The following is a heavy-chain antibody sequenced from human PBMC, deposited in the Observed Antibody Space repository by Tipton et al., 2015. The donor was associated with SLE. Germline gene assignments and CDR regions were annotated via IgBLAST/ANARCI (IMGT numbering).Heavy chain of an antibody. J-gene: IGHJ4*02. D-gene: IGHD3-9*01. CDR2: LYYSGGT. Sequence: LRLSCTVSGVSISSGGHYWSWLRQLPGKGLEWIGYLYYSGGTEYNPSLKSRVTISIDSSKSQLSLNLRSVTAADTAVYYCARDPGMSRYLDGRYFDYWGRGTQVTASS. V-gene: IGHV4-31*02. CDR3: ARDPGMSRYLDGRYFDY. CDR1: GVSISSGGHY.